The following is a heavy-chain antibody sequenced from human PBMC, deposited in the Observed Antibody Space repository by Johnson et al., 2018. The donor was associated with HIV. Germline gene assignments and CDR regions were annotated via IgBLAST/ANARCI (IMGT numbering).Heavy chain of an antibody. D-gene: IGHD3-10*01. CDR3: AKDSEGSIITMVRGAHDAFDI. Sequence: VQLVESGGGLVKPGGSLRLSCAASGFTFSNAWMSWVRQAPGKGLEWVGRIKSKTDGGTTDYAAPVKGRFTISRDDSKNTLYLQMNSLRAEDTALYYCAKDSEGSIITMVRGAHDAFDIWGQGTMVTVSS. CDR2: IKSKTDGGTT. V-gene: IGHV3-15*05. CDR1: GFTFSNAW. J-gene: IGHJ3*02.